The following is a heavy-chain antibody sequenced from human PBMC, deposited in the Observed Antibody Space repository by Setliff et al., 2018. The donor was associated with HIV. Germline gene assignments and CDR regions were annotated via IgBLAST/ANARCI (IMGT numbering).Heavy chain of an antibody. Sequence: SETLSLTCAVSGYYIRSGYYWGWIRQPPGKGLEWIGTIHHSGSTYYSPSLKSRLSMSVDTSKNQFSLKLTSVTAADTAVYYCARDVSIRGGYYWGQGTLVTVSS. D-gene: IGHD3-10*01. V-gene: IGHV4-38-2*02. CDR1: GYYIRSGYY. CDR2: IHHSGST. CDR3: ARDVSIRGGYY. J-gene: IGHJ4*02.